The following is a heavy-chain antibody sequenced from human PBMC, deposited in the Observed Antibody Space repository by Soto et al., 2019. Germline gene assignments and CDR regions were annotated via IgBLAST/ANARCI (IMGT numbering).Heavy chain of an antibody. J-gene: IGHJ4*02. CDR2: IYYSGST. V-gene: IGHV4-39*01. Sequence: PSETLSLTCTASGDSISSGGFYWSWIRQFPGRGLEWIGSIYYSGSTYYNPSLKSRVTISVDTSKNQFSLKLSSVTAADTAVYYCARRVTTVTGFFDYWGQGTLVTVSS. CDR1: GDSISSGGFY. CDR3: ARRVTTVTGFFDY. D-gene: IGHD4-4*01.